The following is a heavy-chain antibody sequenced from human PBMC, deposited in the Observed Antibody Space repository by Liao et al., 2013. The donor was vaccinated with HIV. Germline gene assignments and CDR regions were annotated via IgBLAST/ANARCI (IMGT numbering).Heavy chain of an antibody. D-gene: IGHD6-13*01. CDR3: ARADSSSWDPSFDY. CDR1: GGSISSGSYY. V-gene: IGHV4-61*01. Sequence: QVQLQESGPGLVKPSQTLSLTCTVSGGSISSGSYYWSWIRQPPGKRLEWIGYISYSGSTHYNPYLMSRVTISVDTSNNQFSLRLSSVTAADTAVYYCARADSSSWDPSFDYWGQGTLVTVSS. J-gene: IGHJ4*02. CDR2: ISYSGST.